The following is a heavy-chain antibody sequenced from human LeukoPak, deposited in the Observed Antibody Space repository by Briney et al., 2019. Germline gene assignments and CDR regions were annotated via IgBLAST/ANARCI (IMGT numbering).Heavy chain of an antibody. Sequence: ASVKVSCKASGGTFSSYTISWVRQAPGQGLEWMGRIIPILGIADYAQKFQGRVTITADESTSTAYMELSSLRSEDTAVYYCARDWGARGSPSFDYWGQGTLVTVSS. D-gene: IGHD3-16*01. V-gene: IGHV1-69*04. CDR1: GGTFSSYT. CDR3: ARDWGARGSPSFDY. CDR2: IIPILGIA. J-gene: IGHJ4*02.